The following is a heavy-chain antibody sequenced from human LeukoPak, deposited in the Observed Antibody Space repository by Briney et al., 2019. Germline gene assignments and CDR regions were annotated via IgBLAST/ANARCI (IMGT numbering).Heavy chain of an antibody. CDR2: IKQDGSEK. D-gene: IGHD3-22*01. V-gene: IGHV3-7*01. J-gene: IGHJ4*02. CDR3: ARAHSSGYYSTIEVGDFDY. CDR1: GFTFSSYW. Sequence: GGSLRLSCAASGFTFSSYWMSWVRQAPGKGLEWVANIKQDGSEKYYVGSVEGRFTISRDNAKNSLYLQMNSLRAEDTAVYYCARAHSSGYYSTIEVGDFDYWGQGTLVTVSS.